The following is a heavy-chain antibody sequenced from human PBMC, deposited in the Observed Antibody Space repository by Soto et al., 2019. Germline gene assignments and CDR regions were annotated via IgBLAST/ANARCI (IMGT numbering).Heavy chain of an antibody. CDR2: ISYSGRT. D-gene: IGHD4-17*01. J-gene: IGHJ4*02. CDR3: ARRRASDYGGNHHPYYFDR. V-gene: IGHV4-39*01. Sequence: SETLSLTCSVSGASIITDNYFWVWIRQSPRRGLELIGSISYSGRTYDNPSLQSRVTISIDASKNQFSLKLTSVTTADTAVYYCARRRASDYGGNHHPYYFDRWGQGALVTVSS. CDR1: GASIITDNYF.